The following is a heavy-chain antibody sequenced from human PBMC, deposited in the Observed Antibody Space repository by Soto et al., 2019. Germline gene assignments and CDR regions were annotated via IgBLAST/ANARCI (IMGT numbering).Heavy chain of an antibody. CDR3: AKYSRYCSSTSCYYYYGMDV. D-gene: IGHD2-2*01. CDR2: ISYDGSNK. Sequence: QVQLVESGGGVVQPGRSLRLSCAASGFTFSSYGMHWVRQAPGKGLEWVAVISYDGSNKYYADSVKGRFTISRDNSKNTLYRQMNSLRAEDTAVYYCAKYSRYCSSTSCYYYYGMDVWGQGTTVTVSS. CDR1: GFTFSSYG. J-gene: IGHJ6*02. V-gene: IGHV3-30*18.